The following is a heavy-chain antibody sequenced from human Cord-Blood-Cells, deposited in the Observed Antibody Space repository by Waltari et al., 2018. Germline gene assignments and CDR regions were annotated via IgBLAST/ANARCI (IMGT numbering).Heavy chain of an antibody. CDR3: AHSLGALTLGGYFDL. V-gene: IGHV2-5*02. CDR1: GFSLSTSGVG. D-gene: IGHD1-20*01. J-gene: IGHJ2*01. CDR2: IYWDDDK. Sequence: QITLKESGPTPVKPTQTLTLTCTFSGFSLSTSGVGVGWIRQPPGKALEWLALIYWDDDKRYSPSLKSRLTITKDTSKNQVVLTMTNMDPVDTATYYCAHSLGALTLGGYFDLWGRGTLVTVSS.